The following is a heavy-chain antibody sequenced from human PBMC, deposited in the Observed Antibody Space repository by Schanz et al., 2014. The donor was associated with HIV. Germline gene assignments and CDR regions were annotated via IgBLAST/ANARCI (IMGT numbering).Heavy chain of an antibody. CDR1: GGTFSSSA. J-gene: IGHJ4*02. V-gene: IGHV1-69*06. Sequence: QVQLVQSGAEGKKPGSSVKVSCKASGGTFSSSAISWVRQPPGQGLEWMGGLIPIFDTTNYAQKFQGRVTITADKSTSTVYMDLSSLRSEDTAVYYCARTYTGDWSTGADWGQGTLVTVSS. D-gene: IGHD2-21*02. CDR2: LIPIFDTT. CDR3: ARTYTGDWSTGAD.